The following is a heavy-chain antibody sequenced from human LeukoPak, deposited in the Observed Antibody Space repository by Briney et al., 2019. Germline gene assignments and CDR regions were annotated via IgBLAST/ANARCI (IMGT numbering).Heavy chain of an antibody. CDR3: TSTGNYDILTGYLGY. D-gene: IGHD3-9*01. CDR2: IRSKANSYAT. V-gene: IGHV3-73*01. CDR1: GFTFSGSA. Sequence: GGSLRLSCAASGFTFSGSAMNWVRQASGKGLEWVGRIRSKANSYATAYAASVKGRFTISRDDSKNTAYLQMNSLKTEDTAVYYCTSTGNYDILTGYLGYWGQGTLVTVSS. J-gene: IGHJ4*02.